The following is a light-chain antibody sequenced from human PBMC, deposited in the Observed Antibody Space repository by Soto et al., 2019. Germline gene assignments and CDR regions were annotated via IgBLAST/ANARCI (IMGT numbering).Light chain of an antibody. J-gene: IGKJ1*01. Sequence: DIQMTQSPSTLSASVGDRVTITCRASQSLSSWLAWYQQKPGKAPRLLIYKVSTLESEVPSRFSGSGSGTEFTLTISSLQPDDFATYYCQQYESYSTSTFGQGTKVEIK. CDR3: QQYESYSTST. CDR2: KVS. V-gene: IGKV1-5*03. CDR1: QSLSSW.